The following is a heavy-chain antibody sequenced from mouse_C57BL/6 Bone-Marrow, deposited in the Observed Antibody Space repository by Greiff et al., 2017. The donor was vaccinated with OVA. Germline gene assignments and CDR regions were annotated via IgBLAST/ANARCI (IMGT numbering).Heavy chain of an antibody. V-gene: IGHV3-6*01. J-gene: IGHJ2*01. CDR2: ISYDGSN. Sequence: VQLKESGPGLVKPSQSLSLTCSVTGYSITSGYYWNWIRQFPGNKLEWMGYISYDGSNNYNPSLKNRISITRDTSKNQFFLKLNSVTTEDTATYYCARSGGIVGDFDYWGQGTTLTVSS. D-gene: IGHD1-1*02. CDR1: GYSITSGYY. CDR3: ARSGGIVGDFDY.